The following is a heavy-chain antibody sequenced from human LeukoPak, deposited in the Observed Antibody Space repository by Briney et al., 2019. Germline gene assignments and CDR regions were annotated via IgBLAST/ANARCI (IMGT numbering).Heavy chain of an antibody. Sequence: SETLSLTCTVSGGSISSYYWSWIRQPAGKGLEWIGHIYTSGNNNYNPSLKSRVTMSVDTSKTQFSLKLSSVTAADTAVYYCARDNEVAVYSFDYWGQGTLVTVSS. CDR2: IYTSGNN. CDR3: ARDNEVAVYSFDY. CDR1: GGSISSYY. D-gene: IGHD6-19*01. V-gene: IGHV4-4*07. J-gene: IGHJ4*02.